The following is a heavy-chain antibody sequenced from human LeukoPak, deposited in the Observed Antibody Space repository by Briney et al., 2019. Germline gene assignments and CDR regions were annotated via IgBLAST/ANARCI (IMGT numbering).Heavy chain of an antibody. CDR2: ISSSSSYI. CDR3: ARYDILTGYSYYFDY. CDR1: GFTFSSYS. J-gene: IGHJ4*02. V-gene: IGHV3-21*01. Sequence: GGSLRLSCAASGFTFSSYSMNWVRQATGQGLEWVSSISSSSSYIYYADSVKGRFTISRDNAKNSLYLQMNSLRAEDTAVYYCARYDILTGYSYYFDYWGQGTLVTVSS. D-gene: IGHD3-9*01.